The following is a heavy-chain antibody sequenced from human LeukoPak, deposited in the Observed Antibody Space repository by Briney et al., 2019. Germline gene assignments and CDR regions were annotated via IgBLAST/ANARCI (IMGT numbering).Heavy chain of an antibody. D-gene: IGHD3-10*01. Sequence: GGSLRLSCAASGFTFSSCGMHWVRQAPGKGLEWVAFIWYDGNNKYYADSVKGRFTISRDSSKNTLYLQMNSLRAEDTAVYYCAKDPLQYGSGSYYFDYRGQGTLVTVSS. V-gene: IGHV3-30*02. J-gene: IGHJ4*02. CDR1: GFTFSSCG. CDR3: AKDPLQYGSGSYYFDY. CDR2: IWYDGNNK.